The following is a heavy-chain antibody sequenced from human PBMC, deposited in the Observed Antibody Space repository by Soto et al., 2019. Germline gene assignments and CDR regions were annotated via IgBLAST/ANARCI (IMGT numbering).Heavy chain of an antibody. CDR3: ARVGSTMVRGFDY. V-gene: IGHV4-4*02. D-gene: IGHD3-10*01. Sequence: QVQLQESGPGLVKPSGTLSLTCAVSGGSISSSNWWSWVRQPPGKGLEWIGEIYHSGSTNYNPSLKRRVTISADKSKNQFSLKLSSVTAADTAVYYCARVGSTMVRGFDYWGQGTLVTVSS. CDR1: GGSISSSNW. CDR2: IYHSGST. J-gene: IGHJ4*02.